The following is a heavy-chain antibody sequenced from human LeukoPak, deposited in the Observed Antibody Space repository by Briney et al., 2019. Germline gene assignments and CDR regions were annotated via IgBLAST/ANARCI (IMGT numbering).Heavy chain of an antibody. CDR1: GGSITSSY. J-gene: IGHJ2*01. D-gene: IGHD3-22*01. Sequence: PSETLSLTCTVSGGSITSSYWSWIRQPAGKGLEWIGRIYTSGSTNYNPSLKSRVTMSVDTSKNQFSLKLSSVTAADTAVYYCARIDSSGYTYRSYWYFDLWGRGTLVTVSS. CDR2: IYTSGST. CDR3: ARIDSSGYTYRSYWYFDL. V-gene: IGHV4-4*07.